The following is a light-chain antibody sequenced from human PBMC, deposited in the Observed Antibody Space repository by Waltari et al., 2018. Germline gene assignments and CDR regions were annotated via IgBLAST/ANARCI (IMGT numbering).Light chain of an antibody. CDR3: AAWDDSLDGFYV. Sequence: QSVLPQPPSASGTPGPRVTLSCSGSSSNIGTNSVTWYQQLPGPAPKLLIYGNNQRPSGVPDRFSGSKSGTSASLAISGLQSEDEADYFCAAWDDSLDGFYVFGTGTKVTVL. V-gene: IGLV1-44*01. J-gene: IGLJ1*01. CDR2: GNN. CDR1: SSNIGTNS.